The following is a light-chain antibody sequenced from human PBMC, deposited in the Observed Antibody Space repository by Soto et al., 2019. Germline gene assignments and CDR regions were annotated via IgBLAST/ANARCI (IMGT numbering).Light chain of an antibody. J-gene: IGKJ2*01. CDR2: GTS. Sequence: VSPGERAALSCRASQSVGSNFAWYQQRPGQAPRVLIYGTSTRATGVPARFSGSGSGTDFTLTISSLQSEDFAVYYCQQYNNWPYTFGQGTRLEIK. CDR1: QSVGSN. V-gene: IGKV3-15*01. CDR3: QQYNNWPYT.